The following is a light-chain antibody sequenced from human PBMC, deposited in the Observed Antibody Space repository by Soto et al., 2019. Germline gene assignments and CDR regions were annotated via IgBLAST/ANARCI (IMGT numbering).Light chain of an antibody. CDR3: QQSYSTPIT. CDR1: QSISSW. J-gene: IGKJ5*01. CDR2: VAS. Sequence: IQMTQSPSTLSGSVGDGVTITCRASQSISSWLAWYQQKPGKAPKPLIYVASSLQSEVPSRFSGSGSGTDFTLTISNLQPEDFATYYCQQSYSTPITFGQGTRLEIK. V-gene: IGKV1-39*01.